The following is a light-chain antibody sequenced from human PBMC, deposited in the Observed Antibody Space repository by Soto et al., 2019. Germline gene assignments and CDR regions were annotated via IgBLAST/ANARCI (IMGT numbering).Light chain of an antibody. CDR1: QSVNTY. Sequence: EIVLTQSPATLSLSPGERATLSCRASQSVNTYLAWYQQKPGQAPRLLIYGASKRATGIPARFSGSGSGTDFTLTISSLEPEDFAVYYCQQRSNWPPVTFGPGTKVVF. CDR2: GAS. CDR3: QQRSNWPPVT. J-gene: IGKJ3*01. V-gene: IGKV3-11*01.